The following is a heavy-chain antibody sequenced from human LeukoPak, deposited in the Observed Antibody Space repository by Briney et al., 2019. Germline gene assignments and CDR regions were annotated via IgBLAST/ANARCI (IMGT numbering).Heavy chain of an antibody. Sequence: PSETLSLTCSVSGGSINRSSKYWGWIRQSPGKGLEWIGSVYYSGSTDYNSSLKSRVTISVDTSKNHFSLKLSSVTAADTAAYYCATFSGNYVFDYWGQGTRVTVSS. CDR2: VYYSGST. CDR1: GGSINRSSKY. CDR3: ATFSGNYVFDY. V-gene: IGHV4-39*02. D-gene: IGHD1-26*01. J-gene: IGHJ4*02.